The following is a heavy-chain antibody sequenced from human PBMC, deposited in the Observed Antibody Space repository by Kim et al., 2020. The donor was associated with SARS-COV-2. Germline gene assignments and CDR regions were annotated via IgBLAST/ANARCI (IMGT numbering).Heavy chain of an antibody. D-gene: IGHD3-10*01. V-gene: IGHV3-23*01. CDR3: VKDPSGSYAPPHSA. Sequence: GGSLRLSCEVSGFIFRTYRMNWVRQTPGKWLEWVSGISSSGHTTNYADSVKGRFTISRDNSKNTLYLQMNSLTVEDTALYFCVKDPSGSYAPPHSAWGQGTLVTVSS. J-gene: IGHJ5*02. CDR1: GFIFRTYR. CDR2: ISSSGHTT.